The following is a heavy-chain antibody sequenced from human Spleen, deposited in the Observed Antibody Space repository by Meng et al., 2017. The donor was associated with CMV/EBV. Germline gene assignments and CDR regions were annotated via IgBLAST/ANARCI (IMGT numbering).Heavy chain of an antibody. V-gene: IGHV1-69*05. CDR3: ASTLRGGWPLYGMDV. CDR1: GGTFISYA. D-gene: IGHD6-19*01. J-gene: IGHJ6*02. Sequence: SVKVSCKASGGTFISYAVSWVRQAPGQGLEWMGGIIPIFGTANYAQKFQGRVTITTDESTSTAYMELSSLRSEDTAVYYCASTLRGGWPLYGMDVWGQGTTVTVSS. CDR2: IIPIFGTA.